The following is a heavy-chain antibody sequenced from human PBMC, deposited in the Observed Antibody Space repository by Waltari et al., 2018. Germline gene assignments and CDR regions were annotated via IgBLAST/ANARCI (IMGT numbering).Heavy chain of an antibody. Sequence: EVQLLESGGGLVQPGGSLRLSCAASGFPFSSYSLALVRQAPGKGLEWVSAISGSGGSTYYADSVKGRFTISRDNSKNTLYLQMNSLRAEDTAVYYCAKDELLYPYGMDVWGQGTTVTVSS. CDR1: GFPFSSYS. D-gene: IGHD3-10*01. CDR3: AKDELLYPYGMDV. V-gene: IGHV3-23*01. J-gene: IGHJ6*02. CDR2: ISGSGGST.